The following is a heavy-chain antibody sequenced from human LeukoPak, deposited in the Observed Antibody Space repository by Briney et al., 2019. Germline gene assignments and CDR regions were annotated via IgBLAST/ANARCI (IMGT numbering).Heavy chain of an antibody. Sequence: GGSLRLSCAASGLSFNNYGMHWVRQAAGKGLEWVAVISYDTNNKYYADSVKGRFTISRDNSKNTLYLQMNGLRPEDTAVYYCAKDLRYYDYVWGGRVAYYYHGMDVWGQGTTVTASS. D-gene: IGHD3-16*01. V-gene: IGHV3-30*18. CDR2: ISYDTNNK. CDR1: GLSFNNYG. J-gene: IGHJ6*02. CDR3: AKDLRYYDYVWGGRVAYYYHGMDV.